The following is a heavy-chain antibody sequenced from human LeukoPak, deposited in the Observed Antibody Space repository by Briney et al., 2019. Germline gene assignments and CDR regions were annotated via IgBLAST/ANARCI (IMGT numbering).Heavy chain of an antibody. CDR2: INPNSGGT. Sequence: ASVKVSCKASGYTFTGYYMHWVRQAPGQGLEWMGWINPNSGGTNYAQKFQGRVTMTRDTSISTAYMELSRPRSDDTAVYYCARVTAILLWCGESEKGAFDIWGQGTMVTVSS. V-gene: IGHV1-2*02. D-gene: IGHD3-10*01. J-gene: IGHJ3*02. CDR1: GYTFTGYY. CDR3: ARVTAILLWCGESEKGAFDI.